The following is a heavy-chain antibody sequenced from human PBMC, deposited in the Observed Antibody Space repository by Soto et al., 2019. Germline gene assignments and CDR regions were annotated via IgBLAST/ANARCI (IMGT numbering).Heavy chain of an antibody. V-gene: IGHV3-66*04. CDR1: GFAVTSSY. D-gene: IGHD1-26*01. J-gene: IGHJ2*01. CDR2: IYSGRDT. CDR3: ARHVGSYWYFDL. Sequence: EVQLVESGGGLVQPGGSLRLSCTASGFAVTSSYMGWVRRAPGKGLEWVSSIYSGRDTYYADSVRGRFTSTTDNSMDTLYGQMKSQRGDDRAMYYCARHVGSYWYFDLWGRGTLVTVSS.